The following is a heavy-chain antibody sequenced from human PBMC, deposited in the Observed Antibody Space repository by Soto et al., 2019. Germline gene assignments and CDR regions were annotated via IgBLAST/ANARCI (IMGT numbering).Heavy chain of an antibody. CDR3: AKTPGRCSSTSCASSFVLLWGIYYFDY. CDR2: ISGSGGST. CDR1: GFTFSSYA. D-gene: IGHD2-2*01. Sequence: GGSLRLSCAASGFTFSSYAMSWVRQAPGKGLEWVSAISGSGGSTYYADSVKGRFTISRDNSKNTLYLQMNSLRAEDTAVYYCAKTPGRCSSTSCASSFVLLWGIYYFDYWGQGTLVTVSS. J-gene: IGHJ4*02. V-gene: IGHV3-23*01.